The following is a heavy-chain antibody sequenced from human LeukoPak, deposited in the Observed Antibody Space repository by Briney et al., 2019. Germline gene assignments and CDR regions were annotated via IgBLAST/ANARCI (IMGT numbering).Heavy chain of an antibody. Sequence: GGSLRLSCAASGFTFSTYTMNWVRQAPGKGLEWVSYITTTSTTKLYADSVRGRFTISRDNAKNSLYLQMNSLRAEDTAVYYCAKDAAYSSGCDYWGQGTLVTVSS. CDR1: GFTFSTYT. CDR3: AKDAAYSSGCDY. V-gene: IGHV3-48*01. D-gene: IGHD6-19*01. J-gene: IGHJ4*02. CDR2: ITTTSTTK.